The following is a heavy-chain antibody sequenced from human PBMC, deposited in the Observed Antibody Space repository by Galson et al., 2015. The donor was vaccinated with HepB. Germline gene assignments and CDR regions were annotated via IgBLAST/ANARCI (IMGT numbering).Heavy chain of an antibody. CDR1: GFTFSSYA. V-gene: IGHV3-30-3*01. D-gene: IGHD3-22*01. Sequence: SLRLSCAASGFTFSSYAMHWVRQAPGKGLEWVAVISYDGSNKYYADSVKGRFTISRDNSKNTLYLQMNSLRAEDTAVYYCARDTIQAALYYYDSSGYYGDAFDIWGQGTMVTVSS. CDR2: ISYDGSNK. J-gene: IGHJ3*02. CDR3: ARDTIQAALYYYDSSGYYGDAFDI.